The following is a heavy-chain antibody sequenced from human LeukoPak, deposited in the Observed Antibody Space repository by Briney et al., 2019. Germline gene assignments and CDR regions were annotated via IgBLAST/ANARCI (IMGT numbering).Heavy chain of an antibody. CDR1: GFTFSSFE. J-gene: IGHJ4*02. CDR2: MSNSGRTI. D-gene: IGHD6-19*01. CDR3: ARDVGSGWFDY. V-gene: IGHV3-48*03. Sequence: GGSLRLSCAASGFTFSSFEMNWVRQAPGKGMEWVSYMSNSGRTIYYTDSVKGRFTISRDNAKNSLYLQMNSLRAEDTAVYYCARDVGSGWFDYWGQGTLVTVSS.